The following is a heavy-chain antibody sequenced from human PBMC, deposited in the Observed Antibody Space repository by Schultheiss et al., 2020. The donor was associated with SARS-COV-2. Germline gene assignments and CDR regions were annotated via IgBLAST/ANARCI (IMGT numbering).Heavy chain of an antibody. Sequence: SVKVSCKASGFTFTSSAVQWVRQARGQRLEWIGWIVVGSANTNYGQKFQERVTINGDMSTSAAHMELSRLISDDTAVYYCARSGKLVDFWSGYYDVWGQGTTVTVSS. CDR2: IVVGSANT. CDR1: GFTFTSSA. D-gene: IGHD3-3*01. J-gene: IGHJ6*02. CDR3: ARSGKLVDFWSGYYDV. V-gene: IGHV1-58*01.